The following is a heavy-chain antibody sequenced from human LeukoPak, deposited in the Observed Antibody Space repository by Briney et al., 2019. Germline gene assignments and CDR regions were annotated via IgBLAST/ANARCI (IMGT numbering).Heavy chain of an antibody. Sequence: SVKVSCKASGYTFTGYYMHWVRQAPGQGLEWMGGIIPIFGSANYAQKFQGRVTITTDESTSTAYMELSSLRSEDTAVYYCARGPIGSPPGTIAFDYWGQGTLVTVSS. J-gene: IGHJ4*02. CDR2: IIPIFGSA. D-gene: IGHD1-26*01. CDR3: ARGPIGSPPGTIAFDY. V-gene: IGHV1-69*05. CDR1: GYTFTGYY.